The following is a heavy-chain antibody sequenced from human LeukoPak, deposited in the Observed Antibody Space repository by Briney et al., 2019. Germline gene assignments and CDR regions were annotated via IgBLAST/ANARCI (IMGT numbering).Heavy chain of an antibody. CDR2: ISASGAVP. CDR1: GFRFDSFY. CDR3: ARSLIVASEDY. D-gene: IGHD3-22*01. V-gene: IGHV3-11*04. J-gene: IGHJ4*02. Sequence: GSLRLSCAASGFRFDSFYMGWIRQVPGKGLDYIALISASGAVPYYAESVKGRFTISRDNAKNSVSLQMNSLSADDTAVYYCARSLIVASEDYWGQGTLVTVSS.